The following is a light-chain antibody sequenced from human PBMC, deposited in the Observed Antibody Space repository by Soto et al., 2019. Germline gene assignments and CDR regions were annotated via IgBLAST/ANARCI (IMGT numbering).Light chain of an antibody. V-gene: IGKV1-39*01. CDR1: QSISSY. CDR2: AAS. CDR3: QQSYSTPPEDLT. J-gene: IGKJ4*01. Sequence: DIQMTQSPSSLSASVGDRVTITCRASQSISSYLNWYQQKPGKAPKLLIYAASSLQSGVPSRFSGSGSGTDCTLTISSLQPEDFATYYCQQSYSTPPEDLTFGGGTKVDIK.